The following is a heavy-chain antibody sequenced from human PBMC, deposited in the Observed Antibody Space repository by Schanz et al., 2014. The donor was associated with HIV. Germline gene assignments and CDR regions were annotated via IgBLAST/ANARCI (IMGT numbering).Heavy chain of an antibody. D-gene: IGHD3-10*01. CDR1: KFTFTDYA. V-gene: IGHV3-9*01. Sequence: VQLVESGGSLVQPGRSLRLSCAASKFTFTDYAMHWVRQAPGKGLEWVSGISWNSGRVAYADSVKGRFTISRDNAKNSLYLQMNSLRAEDTALYFCAKSEGSLWFGELPSGFDLWGRGIVVTVSS. CDR2: ISWNSGRV. J-gene: IGHJ2*01. CDR3: AKSEGSLWFGELPSGFDL.